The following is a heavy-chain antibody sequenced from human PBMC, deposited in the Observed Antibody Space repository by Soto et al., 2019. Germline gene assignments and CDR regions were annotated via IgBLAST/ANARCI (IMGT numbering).Heavy chain of an antibody. J-gene: IGHJ6*02. CDR2: IYYSGST. CDR1: GGSISSYY. CDR3: ARWDEAADYYYYGMDV. Sequence: SETLSLTCTVSGGSISSYYWSWIRQPPGKGLEWIGYIYYSGSTNYNPSLKSRVTISVDTSKNQFSLKLSSVTAADTAVYYCARWDEAADYYYYGMDVWGQGTTVTVSS. V-gene: IGHV4-59*01. D-gene: IGHD6-13*01.